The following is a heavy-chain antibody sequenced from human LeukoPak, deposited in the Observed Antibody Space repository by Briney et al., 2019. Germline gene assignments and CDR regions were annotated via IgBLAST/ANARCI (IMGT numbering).Heavy chain of an antibody. CDR2: IRSSANNYAA. J-gene: IGHJ4*02. V-gene: IGHV3-73*01. CDR3: VRVGATTGFDY. D-gene: IGHD1-26*01. CDR1: GFTFSGSA. Sequence: GGSLRLSCAASGFTFSGSAVHWVRQASGKGLEWIGHIRSSANNYAAAYAASVRGRFTISRDDSENTAYLQMNSLKTEDTAVYYCVRVGATTGFDYWGQGTLVTVSS.